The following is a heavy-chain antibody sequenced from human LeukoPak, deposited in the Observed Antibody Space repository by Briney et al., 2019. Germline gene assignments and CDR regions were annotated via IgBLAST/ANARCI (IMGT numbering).Heavy chain of an antibody. CDR2: ITSSTNTI. CDR1: GFTFNTYT. Sequence: GGSLRLSCAASGFTFNTYTMDWVRQAPGKGLEWISYITSSTNTISYADSVKGRFIISTDNAKNSLYLQMNSLRAEDTAVYYCAKWLWGLYYFDYWGQGTLVTVSS. J-gene: IGHJ4*02. D-gene: IGHD5-18*01. V-gene: IGHV3-48*01. CDR3: AKWLWGLYYFDY.